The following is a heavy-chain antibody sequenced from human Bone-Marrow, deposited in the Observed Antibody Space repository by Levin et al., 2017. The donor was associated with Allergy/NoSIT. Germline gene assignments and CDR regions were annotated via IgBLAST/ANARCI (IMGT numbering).Heavy chain of an antibody. Sequence: MSSETLSLSCTVSDGSISSYFWSWIRQPPGKGLEWIAYMYYTGTTDYNPSLKSRVTISIDTSKNHVSLTLTSVTAADTAVYYCARVYPWDYGGNPGRYFDLWGRGTLVTVSS. CDR1: DGSISSYF. D-gene: IGHD4-23*01. J-gene: IGHJ2*01. V-gene: IGHV4-59*01. CDR3: ARVYPWDYGGNPGRYFDL. CDR2: MYYTGTT.